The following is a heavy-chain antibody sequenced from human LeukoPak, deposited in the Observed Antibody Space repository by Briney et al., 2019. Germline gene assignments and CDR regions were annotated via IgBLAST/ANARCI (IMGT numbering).Heavy chain of an antibody. CDR2: IYSGGST. J-gene: IGHJ6*02. V-gene: IGHV3-66*01. Sequence: PGGSLRLSCAASGFTFSSYAMSWVRQAPGKGLEWVSVIYSGGSTYYADSVKGRFTISRDNSKNTLYLQMNSLRAEDTAVYYCARDYGDYEMNYYYYYGMDVWGQGTTVTVSS. D-gene: IGHD4-17*01. CDR3: ARDYGDYEMNYYYYYGMDV. CDR1: GFTFSSYA.